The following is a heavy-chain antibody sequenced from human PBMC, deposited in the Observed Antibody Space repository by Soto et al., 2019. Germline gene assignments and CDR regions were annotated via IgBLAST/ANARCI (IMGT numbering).Heavy chain of an antibody. CDR1: GGSISSGAYS. V-gene: IGHV4-30-4*01. CDR3: ARVYYGDYLNY. J-gene: IGHJ4*02. D-gene: IGHD4-17*01. Sequence: SETLSLTCTLSGGSISSGAYSWSWIRQPPGKGLEWLGYIYYSGSTYYHPSLKSRVTISVATSRNQFSLKLSSVTAADPAVYHCARVYYGDYLNYWGQGTLVTVSS. CDR2: IYYSGST.